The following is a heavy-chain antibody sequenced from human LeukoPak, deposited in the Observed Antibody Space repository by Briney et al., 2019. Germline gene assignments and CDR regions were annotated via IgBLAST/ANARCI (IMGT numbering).Heavy chain of an antibody. D-gene: IGHD2-8*01. CDR2: IYYSGSS. CDR1: GGSISSYY. CDR3: ARSPGGVNNWFDP. V-gene: IGHV4-39*07. Sequence: TASETLSLTCTVSGGSISSYYWGWIRQPPGKGLEWIGSIYYSGSSYYNPSLKSRVTISLDTSKNQFSLKVSTVTAADTAVYYCARSPGGVNNWFDPWGQGTLVTVSS. J-gene: IGHJ5*02.